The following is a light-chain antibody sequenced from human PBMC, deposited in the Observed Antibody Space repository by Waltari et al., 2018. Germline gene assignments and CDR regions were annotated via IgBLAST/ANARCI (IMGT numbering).Light chain of an antibody. Sequence: SYVLTQPPSVSVAPGKTARISCWGNNIGSKSVHWHQQKPGQAPVLVIYDDSDRPSGIPERFSGSNSGNTATLTISRVEAGDEADYYCQVWDSSSDHPGVFGGGTKLTVL. CDR2: DDS. CDR3: QVWDSSSDHPGV. J-gene: IGLJ3*02. V-gene: IGLV3-21*04. CDR1: NIGSKS.